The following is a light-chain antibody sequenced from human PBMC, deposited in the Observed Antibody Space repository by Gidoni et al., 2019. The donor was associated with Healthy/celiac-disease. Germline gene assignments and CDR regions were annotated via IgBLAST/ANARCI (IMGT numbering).Light chain of an antibody. CDR1: QSISSW. Sequence: DIQMTQSPSTLSASVGDRVTITCRASQSISSWLAWYQPKPGKAPKLLIYDASSLESGVPSRFSGSGSGTEFNLTISSLEPDDFATYYCQQYNSYSEFTFGPGTKVDIK. CDR3: QQYNSYSEFT. CDR2: DAS. V-gene: IGKV1-5*01. J-gene: IGKJ3*01.